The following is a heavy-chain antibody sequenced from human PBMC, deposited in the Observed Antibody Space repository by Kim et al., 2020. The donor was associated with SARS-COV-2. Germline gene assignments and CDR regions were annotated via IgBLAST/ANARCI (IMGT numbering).Heavy chain of an antibody. CDR3: VKAFSGYDEAYYYGMDV. D-gene: IGHD5-12*01. CDR1: GFTFGGCA. V-gene: IGHV3-9*01. J-gene: IGHJ6*01. CDR2: ISWSRGTI. Sequence: GGSLRLSCAASGFTFGGCAMHWVRQAPGKGLEWVSSISWSRGTIGYADSGRGRFTISRDNAKNSLYLQMNSLRAEDTALYYCVKAFSGYDEAYYYGMDVWGQGTTVTVSS.